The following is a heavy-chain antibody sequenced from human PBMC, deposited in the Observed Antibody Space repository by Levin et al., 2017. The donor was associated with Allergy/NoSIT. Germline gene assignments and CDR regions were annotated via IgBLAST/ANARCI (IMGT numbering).Heavy chain of an antibody. D-gene: IGHD3-22*01. J-gene: IGHJ6*02. CDR3: AKDHCTSSGCSQLGYYYGMDV. V-gene: IGHV4-4*07. CDR1: SGSISSYY. CDR2: IYTSGST. Sequence: SETLSLTCTVSSGSISSYYWSWIRQPAGKGLEWIGRIYTSGSTKYNPSLKSRVTMSLDTSKNQFSLKLSSVTAADTAVYYCAKDHCTSSGCSQLGYYYGMDVWGQGTTVTVSS.